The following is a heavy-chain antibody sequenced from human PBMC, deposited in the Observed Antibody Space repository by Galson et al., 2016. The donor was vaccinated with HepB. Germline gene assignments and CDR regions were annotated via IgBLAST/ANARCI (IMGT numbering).Heavy chain of an antibody. D-gene: IGHD2-21*01. CDR3: ASHCGGDRYNNLADAFDI. V-gene: IGHV4-39*01. Sequence: SETLSLTCTVSSGSISSSRYYWGWIRQPPGKGLEWIGSVYYSGTAYYDPSLKSRVSISVDTSKNQFSLRLSSVTAGDTAVYFCASHCGGDRYNNLADAFDIWGRGTMVTVAS. CDR1: SGSISSSRYY. J-gene: IGHJ3*02. CDR2: VYYSGTA.